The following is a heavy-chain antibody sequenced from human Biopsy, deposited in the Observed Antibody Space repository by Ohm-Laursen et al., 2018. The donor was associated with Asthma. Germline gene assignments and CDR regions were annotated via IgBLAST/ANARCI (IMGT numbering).Heavy chain of an antibody. J-gene: IGHJ6*02. CDR2: IIPIFGTA. Sequence: SSVKVSCKASGDSFSNYAISWVRQAPGQGLEWMGGIIPIFGTANYAQKFQGRVTITADESTSTAYMELSSLRSEDTAVYYCARSELPSYYYYYGMDVWGQGTTVTVSS. CDR3: ARSELPSYYYYYGMDV. D-gene: IGHD1-26*01. CDR1: GDSFSNYA. V-gene: IGHV1-69*01.